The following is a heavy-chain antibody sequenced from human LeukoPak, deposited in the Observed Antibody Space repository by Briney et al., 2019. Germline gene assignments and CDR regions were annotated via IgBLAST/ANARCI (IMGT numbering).Heavy chain of an antibody. Sequence: GGSLRLSCAASGFTFSSYSMNWVRQAPGKGLEWVSSISSSSSYIYYADSVKGRFTISRDNAKNSLYLQMNSLRAEDTAVYYCARDPPTYYYDSSGSGGWGQGTLVTVSS. V-gene: IGHV3-21*01. D-gene: IGHD3-22*01. CDR3: ARDPPTYYYDSSGSGG. CDR2: ISSSSSYI. J-gene: IGHJ4*02. CDR1: GFTFSSYS.